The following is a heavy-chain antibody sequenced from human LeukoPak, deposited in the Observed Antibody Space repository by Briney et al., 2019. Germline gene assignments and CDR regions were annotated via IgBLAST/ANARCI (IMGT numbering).Heavy chain of an antibody. J-gene: IGHJ1*01. D-gene: IGHD1-26*01. CDR1: GYTFTSYG. CDR2: ISAYNGNT. CDR3: AREDSVSYPAEYFQH. Sequence: ASVKVSCKASGYTFTSYGISWVRQAPGQGLEWMGWISAYNGNTNYAQKLQGRVTMTTDTSTSTAYMELRSLRSDDTAVYFCAREDSVSYPAEYFQHWGQGTLVTVSS. V-gene: IGHV1-18*01.